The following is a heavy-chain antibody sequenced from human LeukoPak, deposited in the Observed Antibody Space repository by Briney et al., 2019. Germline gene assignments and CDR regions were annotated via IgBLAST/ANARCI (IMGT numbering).Heavy chain of an antibody. CDR2: VNGYNGNT. Sequence: AAVKLSCKASGYSFTNYGISWVRQPPGQGLEWVGWVNGYNGNTNYAQKVQDRVTMTTDTSTSTAYTELRSLRSDDTAVYYCARGGSGWFFDVWGQGKLVTVSS. CDR1: GYSFTNYG. CDR3: ARGGSGWFFDV. V-gene: IGHV1-18*01. D-gene: IGHD6-19*01. J-gene: IGHJ4*02.